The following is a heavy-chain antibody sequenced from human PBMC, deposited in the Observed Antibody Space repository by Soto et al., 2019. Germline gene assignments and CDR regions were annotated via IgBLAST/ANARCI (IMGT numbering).Heavy chain of an antibody. CDR2: MNPNSGNT. V-gene: IGHV1-8*01. J-gene: IGHJ6*02. CDR1: GYTFTSYD. CDR3: ARGRTIRYYYGMDV. D-gene: IGHD1-7*01. Sequence: QVQLVQSGAEVKKPGASVKVSCKASGYTFTSYDINWVRQATGQGLEWMGWMNPNSGNTGYAQKFQGRVTMTRNTSRSTAYMELSSLRSEDTAVYYCARGRTIRYYYGMDVWGQGTTVTVSS.